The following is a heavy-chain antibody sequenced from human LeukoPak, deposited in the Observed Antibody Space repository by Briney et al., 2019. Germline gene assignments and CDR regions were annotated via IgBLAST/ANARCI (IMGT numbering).Heavy chain of an antibody. Sequence: PSETLSLTCTVSGGSISSGSYYWSWIRQPAGKGLEWIGRIYTSGSTNYNPSLKSRVTISVDTSKNQFSLKLSSVTAADTAVYYCARDLIGSFGYSYGLGLFDIWGQGTMVTVSS. CDR1: GGSISSGSYY. CDR2: IYTSGST. CDR3: ARDLIGSFGYSYGLGLFDI. J-gene: IGHJ3*02. D-gene: IGHD5-18*01. V-gene: IGHV4-61*02.